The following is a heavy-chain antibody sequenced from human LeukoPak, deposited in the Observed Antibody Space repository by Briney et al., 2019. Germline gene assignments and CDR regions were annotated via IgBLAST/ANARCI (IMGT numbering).Heavy chain of an antibody. CDR2: INHSGST. V-gene: IGHV4-34*01. CDR3: ARSQFYSSSSSHNWFDP. CDR1: GGSFSGYY. Sequence: PSETLSLTCAVYGGSFSGYYWSWIRQPPGKGLEWIGEINHSGSTNYNPSLKSRVTISVDKSKNQFSLKLSSVTAADTAVYYCARSQFYSSSSSHNWFDPWGQGTLVTVSS. D-gene: IGHD6-6*01. J-gene: IGHJ5*02.